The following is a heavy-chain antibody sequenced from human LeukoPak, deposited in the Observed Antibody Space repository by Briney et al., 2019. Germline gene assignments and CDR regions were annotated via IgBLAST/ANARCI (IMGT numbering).Heavy chain of an antibody. J-gene: IGHJ4*02. D-gene: IGHD3-10*01. Sequence: GGSLRLSCAASGFPFSNYAMSWVRQAPGKGLECVSVISGDGGSTYYADSVKGRFTISRDNSKNPLYLQMNSLRAEDTAVYYCAKHLWRDLLWFGEGYYFGYWGQGTLVTVSS. CDR3: AKHLWRDLLWFGEGYYFGY. V-gene: IGHV3-23*01. CDR2: ISGDGGST. CDR1: GFPFSNYA.